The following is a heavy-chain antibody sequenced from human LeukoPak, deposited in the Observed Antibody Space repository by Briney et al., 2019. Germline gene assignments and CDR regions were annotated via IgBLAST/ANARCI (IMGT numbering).Heavy chain of an antibody. V-gene: IGHV3-74*01. Sequence: GGSLRLSCVVSGFTFRSYWMHWVRQAPGKGLVWVSRINRDGSNTNYADSVKGRFTISRDNAKNTLYLQMNSLRAEDTAVYYCAKPPHSSSWSADYWGQGTLVTVSS. CDR1: GFTFRSYW. J-gene: IGHJ4*02. CDR3: AKPPHSSSWSADY. D-gene: IGHD6-13*01. CDR2: INRDGSNT.